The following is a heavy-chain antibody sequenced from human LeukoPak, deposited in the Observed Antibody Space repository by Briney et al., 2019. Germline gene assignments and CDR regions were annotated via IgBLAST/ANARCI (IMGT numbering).Heavy chain of an antibody. CDR2: IYYSGST. V-gene: IGHV4-59*01. J-gene: IGHJ4*02. CDR3: ARGGAVAGNDY. Sequence: KTSETLSLTCTVSCGSISSYYWSWIRQPPGKGLEWIGYIYYSGSTNYNPSLKSRVTISVDTSKNQFSLKLSSVTAADTAVYYCARGGAVAGNDYWGQGTLVTVSS. D-gene: IGHD6-19*01. CDR1: CGSISSYY.